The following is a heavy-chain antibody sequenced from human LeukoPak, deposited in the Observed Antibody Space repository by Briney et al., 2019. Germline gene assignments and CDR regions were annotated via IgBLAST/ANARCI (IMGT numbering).Heavy chain of an antibody. Sequence: SVKVSCKASGGTFSSYAISWVRQAPGQGLEWMGGIIPIFGTANYAQKFQGRVTITADESTSTAYMELSSLRSEDTAVYYCARVEYCSGGSCRDNWFDPWGQGTLVTVSS. V-gene: IGHV1-69*13. CDR3: ARVEYCSGGSCRDNWFDP. D-gene: IGHD2-15*01. J-gene: IGHJ5*02. CDR1: GGTFSSYA. CDR2: IIPIFGTA.